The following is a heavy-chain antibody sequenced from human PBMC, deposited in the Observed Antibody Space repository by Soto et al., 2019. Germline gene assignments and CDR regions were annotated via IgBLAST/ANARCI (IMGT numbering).Heavy chain of an antibody. CDR1: GYTFSSYG. J-gene: IGHJ5*02. V-gene: IGHV1-18*01. Sequence: QVQLVQSGAEVKKPGASVKVSCKTSGYTFSSYGISWVRQAPGQGLEWMGWISAYNGNTNYAEKLQGRVTMTTDTPTSTAYMELRSLRSDDTAVYYCAREHAGGYTGLFDPWGQGTLVTVSS. D-gene: IGHD5-12*01. CDR3: AREHAGGYTGLFDP. CDR2: ISAYNGNT.